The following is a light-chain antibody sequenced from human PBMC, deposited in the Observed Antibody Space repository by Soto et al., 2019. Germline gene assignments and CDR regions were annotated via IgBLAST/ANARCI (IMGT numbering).Light chain of an antibody. CDR2: DAY. CDR1: QSISLS. V-gene: IGKV3-11*01. CDR3: QQYGSSPGVI. J-gene: IGKJ5*01. Sequence: EVVWTQSPATLSLSPGSRSPPSCRASQSISLSLAWYQHKHGQDHRLIIYDAYKRATGIQARFSGSGSGTDFTLTIRSLEPEEFAVYYCQQYGSSPGVIFGQATGL.